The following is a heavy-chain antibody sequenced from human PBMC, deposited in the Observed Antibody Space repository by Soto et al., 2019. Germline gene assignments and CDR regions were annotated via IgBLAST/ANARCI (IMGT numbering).Heavy chain of an antibody. V-gene: IGHV4-59*01. D-gene: IGHD3-10*01. Sequence: SETLSLTCTVSGGSISSYYWSWIRQPPGKGLEWIGYIYYSGSTNYNPSLKSRVTISVDTSKNQFSLKLSSVTAADTAVYYCARDSKMVRGVYSDAFDIWGQGTMVTVS. CDR1: GGSISSYY. J-gene: IGHJ3*02. CDR2: IYYSGST. CDR3: ARDSKMVRGVYSDAFDI.